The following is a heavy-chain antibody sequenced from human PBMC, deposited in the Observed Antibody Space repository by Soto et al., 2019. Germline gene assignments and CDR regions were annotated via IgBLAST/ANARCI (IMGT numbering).Heavy chain of an antibody. CDR2: MHHSGST. CDR1: AGSGACITSSQW. CDR3: ARHFGHYYDSSPVGHFEY. J-gene: IGHJ4*02. V-gene: IGHV4-4*02. D-gene: IGHD3-22*01. Sequence: NPXETLSLTCTVSAGSGACITSSQWWRGVRQAPGKGLERIGEMHHSGSTNYNPSLRSRVTLSVDKSKKQFYRKMRSVTAADTAVYYCARHFGHYYDSSPVGHFEYWGQGTLVTVSS.